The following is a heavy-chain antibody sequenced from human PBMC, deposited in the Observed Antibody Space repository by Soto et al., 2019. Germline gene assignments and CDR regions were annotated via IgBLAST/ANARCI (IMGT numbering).Heavy chain of an antibody. Sequence: GGSLRLSCAASGFTFSSYAMSWVRQAPGKGLEWVSAISGSGGSTYYADSVKGRFTISRDNSKNTLYLQMNSLRAEDTAVYYCAKARIAARHRLRYFDDRGQGTLVTVSS. J-gene: IGHJ4*02. D-gene: IGHD6-6*01. CDR2: ISGSGGST. V-gene: IGHV3-23*01. CDR3: AKARIAARHRLRYFDD. CDR1: GFTFSSYA.